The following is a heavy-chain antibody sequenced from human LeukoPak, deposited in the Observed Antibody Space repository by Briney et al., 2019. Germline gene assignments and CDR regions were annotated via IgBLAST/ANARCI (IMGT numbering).Heavy chain of an antibody. Sequence: GASVKVSCKASGYTFTGYYMHWVRQAPGQGLEWMGWINPNSGGTNYAQKFQGRVTMTRDTSISTAYMELSRLRSDDTAVYYCARDLSDSGYDSYFDYWGQGTLVTVSS. V-gene: IGHV1-2*02. CDR3: ARDLSDSGYDSYFDY. J-gene: IGHJ4*02. D-gene: IGHD5-12*01. CDR1: GYTFTGYY. CDR2: INPNSGGT.